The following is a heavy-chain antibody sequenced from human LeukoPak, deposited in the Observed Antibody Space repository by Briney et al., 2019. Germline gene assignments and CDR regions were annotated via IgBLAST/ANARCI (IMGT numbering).Heavy chain of an antibody. CDR2: ISASGAST. CDR1: GFTLSSYA. D-gene: IGHD3-16*01. V-gene: IGHV3-23*01. CDR3: AKGGGGLFDY. J-gene: IGHJ4*02. Sequence: GRSLRLSCAVSGFTLSSYAVGWVRQAPGKGLEWDSSISASGASTYYADSVKGRFTISRDNSKNTLYLQMNSLRTEDTAVYFCAKGGGGLFDYWGQGTLVTVSS.